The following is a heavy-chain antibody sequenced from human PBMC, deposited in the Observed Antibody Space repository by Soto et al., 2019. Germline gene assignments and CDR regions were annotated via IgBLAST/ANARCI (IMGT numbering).Heavy chain of an antibody. V-gene: IGHV3-33*01. CDR3: ARDGLGTTVTHGAFDI. J-gene: IGHJ3*02. CDR1: GFTFSSYG. D-gene: IGHD4-17*01. CDR2: IWYDGSNK. Sequence: GGSLRLSCAASGFTFSSYGMHWVRQAPGKGLEWVAVIWYDGSNKYYADTVKGRFTISRDNSKNTLYLQMNSLRAEDTAVYYCARDGLGTTVTHGAFDIWGQGTMVTVSS.